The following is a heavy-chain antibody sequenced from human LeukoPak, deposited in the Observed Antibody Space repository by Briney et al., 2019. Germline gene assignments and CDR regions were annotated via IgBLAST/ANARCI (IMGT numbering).Heavy chain of an antibody. D-gene: IGHD6-19*01. V-gene: IGHV3-43*02. CDR1: GFTFDDYA. CDR2: ISGDGGST. J-gene: IGHJ4*02. Sequence: GGSLRLSXAASGFTFDDYAMHWVRQAPGKGLEWVSLISGDGGSTYYADSVKGRFTISRDNSKNSLYLQMNSLRTEDTALYYCAKDVMAGGCPDYWGQGTLVTVSS. CDR3: AKDVMAGGCPDY.